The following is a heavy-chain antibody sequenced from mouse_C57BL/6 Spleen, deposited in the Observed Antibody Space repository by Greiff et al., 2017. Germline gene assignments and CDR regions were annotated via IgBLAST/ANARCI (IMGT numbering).Heavy chain of an antibody. CDR3: ASKGDYGWYFDV. J-gene: IGHJ1*03. Sequence: VQLQQPGAELVKPGASVKLSCKASGYTFTSYWMHWVKQRPGQGLEWIGMIHPNSGSTNYNEKFKSKATLTVDKSSSTAYMQLSSLTSEDSAVYYCASKGDYGWYFDVWGTGTTVTVSS. CDR2: IHPNSGST. CDR1: GYTFTSYW. D-gene: IGHD1-1*02. V-gene: IGHV1-64*01.